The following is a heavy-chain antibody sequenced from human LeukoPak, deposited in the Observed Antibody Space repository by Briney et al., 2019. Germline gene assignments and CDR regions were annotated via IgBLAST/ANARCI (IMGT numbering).Heavy chain of an antibody. D-gene: IGHD4-17*01. V-gene: IGHV4-4*07. Sequence: PSETLSLTCTVSGGYIGSYYWSWIRQPAGKGLEWIGRKNTDYNPPLKSRVTMSVDMSTSQFSLRLTSVTAADTAVYYCAREGDYGDYSKSFYYMDVWGKGTTVTVSS. J-gene: IGHJ6*03. CDR3: AREGDYGDYSKSFYYMDV. CDR1: GGYIGSYY. CDR2: KNT.